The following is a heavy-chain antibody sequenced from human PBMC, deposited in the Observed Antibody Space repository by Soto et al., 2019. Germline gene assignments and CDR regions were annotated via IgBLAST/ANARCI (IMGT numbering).Heavy chain of an antibody. D-gene: IGHD4-4*01. Sequence: SETLSLTCTVSGGSISSYYWSWIRQPPGKGLEWIGYIYYSGSTNYNPSLKSRVTISVDTSKNQFSLKLSSVTAADTAVYYCARNGWGTVTNYYYYYYMDDWGKGTTVTVSS. CDR3: ARNGWGTVTNYYYYYYMDD. V-gene: IGHV4-59*08. J-gene: IGHJ6*03. CDR2: IYYSGST. CDR1: GGSISSYY.